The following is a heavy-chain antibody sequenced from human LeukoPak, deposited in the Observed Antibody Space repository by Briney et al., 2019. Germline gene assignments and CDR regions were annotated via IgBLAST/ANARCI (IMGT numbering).Heavy chain of an antibody. CDR1: GGSISSYY. D-gene: IGHD5-18*01. Sequence: PSETLSLTCTVSGGSISSYYWSWIRQPPGKGLEWIGYIYYSGSTNYNPSLKSRVTISVDTSKNQFSLKLSSVTAADTAVYYCAREEWIQLWSYYFDYWGQGTLVTVSS. CDR2: IYYSGST. V-gene: IGHV4-59*12. CDR3: AREEWIQLWSYYFDY. J-gene: IGHJ4*02.